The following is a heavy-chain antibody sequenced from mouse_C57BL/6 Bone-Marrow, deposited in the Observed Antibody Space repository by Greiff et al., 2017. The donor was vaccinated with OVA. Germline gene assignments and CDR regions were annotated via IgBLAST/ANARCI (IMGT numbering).Heavy chain of an antibody. D-gene: IGHD3-1*01. CDR1: GYTFTSYW. CDR2: IDPSDSET. Sequence: QVQLQQPGAELVRPGSSVKLSCKASGYTFTSYWMHWVKQRPIQGLEWIGNIDPSDSETHYNQQFKDKATLTVDKSSSTAYMQLSSLTSEDSAVYYWARLGYQAWFAYWGQGTLVTVSA. CDR3: ARLGYQAWFAY. V-gene: IGHV1-52*01. J-gene: IGHJ3*01.